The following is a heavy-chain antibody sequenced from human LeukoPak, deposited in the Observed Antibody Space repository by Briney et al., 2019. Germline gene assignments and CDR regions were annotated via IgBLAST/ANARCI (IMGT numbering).Heavy chain of an antibody. CDR1: GGSMSRYY. Sequence: SETPSLTCTVSGGSMSRYYWGWIRQPPGKGLEWIGSIYDSGSTYYNPSLKSRVTISVDTSKNQFPLKLNSVTAADTAVYYCARHYGPWGQGTLVTVSS. CDR2: IYDSGST. CDR3: ARHYGP. V-gene: IGHV4-39*01. J-gene: IGHJ5*02. D-gene: IGHD3-10*01.